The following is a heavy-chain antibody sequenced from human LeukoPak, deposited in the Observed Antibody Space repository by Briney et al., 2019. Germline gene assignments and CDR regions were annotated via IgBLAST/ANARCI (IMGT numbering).Heavy chain of an antibody. CDR2: IIPIFGTA. J-gene: IGHJ4*02. Sequence: ASVKVSCKASGGTFSSYAISWVRQAPGQGLERMGGIIPIFGTANYAQKFQGRVTITADESTSTAYMELSSLRSEDTAVYYCAREESGGYFDYWGQGTPVTVSS. CDR1: GGTFSSYA. CDR3: AREESGGYFDY. V-gene: IGHV1-69*13. D-gene: IGHD2-8*02.